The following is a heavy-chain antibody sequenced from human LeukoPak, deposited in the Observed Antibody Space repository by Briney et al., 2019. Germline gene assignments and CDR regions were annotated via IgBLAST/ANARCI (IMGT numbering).Heavy chain of an antibody. CDR2: IYYSGST. D-gene: IGHD3-10*01. V-gene: IGHV4-39*07. CDR3: ARERWFGDGDAFDI. CDR1: GGSISSSSYY. J-gene: IGHJ3*02. Sequence: SSETLSLTCTVSGGSISSSSYYWGWIRQPPGKGLEWIGSIYYSGSTNYNPSLKSRVTISVDTSKTQFSLKLSSVTAADTAVYYCARERWFGDGDAFDIWGQGTMVTVSS.